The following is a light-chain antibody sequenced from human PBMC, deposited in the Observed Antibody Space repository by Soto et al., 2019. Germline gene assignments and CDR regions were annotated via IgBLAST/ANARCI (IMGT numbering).Light chain of an antibody. CDR1: QGISNH. CDR3: LNDNSGPRT. V-gene: IGKV1-27*01. J-gene: IGKJ1*01. CDR2: AAS. Sequence: DIQMTQSPSSLSASVGDRVTITCRASQGISNHLAWYQKNPGKVPKLLIYAASTLQLGVPSRFSGSGSGTDFTLTIISLQTDDVSTSYCLNDNSGPRTFGHGTTVE.